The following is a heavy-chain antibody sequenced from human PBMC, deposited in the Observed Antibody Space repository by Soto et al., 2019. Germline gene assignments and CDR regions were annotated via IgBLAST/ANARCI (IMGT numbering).Heavy chain of an antibody. J-gene: IGHJ4*02. D-gene: IGHD3-3*01. V-gene: IGHV3-23*01. CDR2: ISGSGGTT. Sequence: GGSLRLSCMVSGFTFSSHAMSWVRLAPGKGLECVSGISGSGGTTFYAESVKGRFTVSRDNSKNTLYLQMNSLRAEDTAVYYCAATPYDFWSPGQFYFDHWGQGTQVTVS. CDR1: GFTFSSHA. CDR3: AATPYDFWSPGQFYFDH.